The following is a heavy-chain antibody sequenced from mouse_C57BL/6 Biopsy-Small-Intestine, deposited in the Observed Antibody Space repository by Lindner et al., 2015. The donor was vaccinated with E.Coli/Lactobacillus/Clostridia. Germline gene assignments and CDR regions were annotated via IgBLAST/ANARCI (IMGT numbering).Heavy chain of an antibody. D-gene: IGHD2-13*01. Sequence: VQLQESGAEMVRPGASVKLSCKASGYTFTSYWMHWVKQRPGQGLEWIGKIDPSDSETHYNQKFKDKATLTVDTSSTTVNMQLNSLTSEDSAVYYCARRRGIYYGDYVFFAYWGQGTLVTVSA. J-gene: IGHJ3*01. CDR2: IDPSDSET. V-gene: IGHV1-52*01. CDR1: GYTFTSYW. CDR3: ARRRGIYYGDYVFFAY.